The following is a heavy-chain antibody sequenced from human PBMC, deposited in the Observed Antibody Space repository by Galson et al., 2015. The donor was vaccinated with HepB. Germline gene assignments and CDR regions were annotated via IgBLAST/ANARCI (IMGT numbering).Heavy chain of an antibody. J-gene: IGHJ4*02. CDR3: AKEGFRSSFYDY. Sequence: SVKVSCKASGYTFNTYTINWVRQAPGRGLEWMGRINTNTGNPTYAQGFTGRFVFSLDTSVNTAYLQITSLNTEDTAVYYCAKEGFRSSFYDYWGQGSLVTVSS. CDR1: GYTFNTYT. CDR2: INTNTGNP. D-gene: IGHD5/OR15-5a*01. V-gene: IGHV7-4-1*02.